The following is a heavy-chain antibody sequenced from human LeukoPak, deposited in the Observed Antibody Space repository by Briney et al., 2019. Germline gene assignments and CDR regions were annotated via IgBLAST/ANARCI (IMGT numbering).Heavy chain of an antibody. V-gene: IGHV3-23*01. Sequence: GGSLRLSCAASGFTFSSYAMSWVRQAPGKGLEWVSAISGSGGSTYYADSVKGRFTISRDDSKNTLYLQMNSLRAEDTAVYYCARDHGSSSWYYFDYWGQGTLVTVSS. D-gene: IGHD6-13*01. CDR3: ARDHGSSSWYYFDY. CDR1: GFTFSSYA. J-gene: IGHJ4*02. CDR2: ISGSGGST.